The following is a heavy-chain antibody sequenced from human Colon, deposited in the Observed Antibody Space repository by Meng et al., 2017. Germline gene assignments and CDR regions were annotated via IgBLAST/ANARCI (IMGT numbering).Heavy chain of an antibody. CDR3: GRAGRHVDYSGALDF. D-gene: IGHD4-17*01. CDR2: ISSSGLTI. Sequence: QVQLVESGGGLVKPGGSLTLSCTASEFTFSDYYMSWIRQAPGKGLDWLAYISSSGLTIYYADSVKGRFTIARDNAKNSVYLHMNSLSAEDTAVYYCGRAGRHVDYSGALDFWCQGTLVTVSS. V-gene: IGHV3-11*01. CDR1: EFTFSDYY. J-gene: IGHJ4*02.